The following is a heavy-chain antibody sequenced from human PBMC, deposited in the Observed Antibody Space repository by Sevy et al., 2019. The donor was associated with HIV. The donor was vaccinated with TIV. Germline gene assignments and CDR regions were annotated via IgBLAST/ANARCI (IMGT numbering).Heavy chain of an antibody. V-gene: IGHV3-23*01. D-gene: IGHD1-1*01. CDR1: GFTFSRSA. CDR2: INTSGAGT. Sequence: GGSPRLSCAASGFTFSRSAMSWVRQAPGKGLEWVSTINTSGAGTYYAYSVRGQFTISRDNSKNTLYLQMNSLRAEDTAAYYCAKGDYNYNFLFDYWGQGTLVTVSS. J-gene: IGHJ4*02. CDR3: AKGDYNYNFLFDY.